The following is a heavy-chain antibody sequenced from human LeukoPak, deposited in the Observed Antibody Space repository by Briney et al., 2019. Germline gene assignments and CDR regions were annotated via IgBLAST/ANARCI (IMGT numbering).Heavy chain of an antibody. D-gene: IGHD5-24*01. CDR2: IKQDGSEK. CDR1: GFTFSSDW. V-gene: IGHV3-7*03. J-gene: IGHJ4*02. CDR3: ARERWSLSGRYFDY. Sequence: GGSLRLSCAASGFTFSSDWMSWVRQAPGKGLEWVANIKQDGSEKYYVDSVRGRFTISRDNAKNSLYLQMNSLRAEDTAVYYCARERWSLSGRYFDYWGQGTLVTVSS.